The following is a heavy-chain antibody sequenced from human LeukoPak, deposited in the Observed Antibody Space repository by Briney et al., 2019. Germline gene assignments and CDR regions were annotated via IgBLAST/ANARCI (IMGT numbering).Heavy chain of an antibody. J-gene: IGHJ4*02. Sequence: GGSLRLSCAASGFTFSSYGMHWVRQAPGKGLEWVAVISYDGSNKYYADSVRGRFTISRDNSKNTLYLQMNSLRAEDTAVYYCAKDPFYWGQGTLVTGSS. V-gene: IGHV3-30*18. CDR2: ISYDGSNK. CDR1: GFTFSSYG. CDR3: AKDPFY.